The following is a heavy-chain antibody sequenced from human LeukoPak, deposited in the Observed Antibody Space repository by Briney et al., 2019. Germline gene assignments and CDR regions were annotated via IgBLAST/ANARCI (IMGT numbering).Heavy chain of an antibody. CDR2: INSDGSST. CDR1: GFAFSSYS. J-gene: IGHJ4*02. D-gene: IGHD4-17*01. CDR3: ARDSPETTVIDY. V-gene: IGHV3-74*01. Sequence: GGSLRLSCAASGFAFSSYSMDWVRQAPGKGLVWVSRINSDGSSTSYADSVKGRFTISRDNAKNTLYLQMNSLRAEDTAVYYCARDSPETTVIDYWGQGTLVTVSS.